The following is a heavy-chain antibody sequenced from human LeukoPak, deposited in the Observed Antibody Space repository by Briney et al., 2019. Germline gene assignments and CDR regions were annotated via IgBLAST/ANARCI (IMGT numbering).Heavy chain of an antibody. Sequence: SETLSLTCIVSGGSINSYWSWIRPPAGKGLERIGRISGSGTITYNPALQSRLTISIDTSKNQFSLKLMSVTAADTAVYYCAIELRYYYIDVWGKRTTVTISS. CDR2: ISGSGTI. V-gene: IGHV4-4*07. J-gene: IGHJ6*03. CDR3: AIELRYYYIDV. CDR1: GGSINSY.